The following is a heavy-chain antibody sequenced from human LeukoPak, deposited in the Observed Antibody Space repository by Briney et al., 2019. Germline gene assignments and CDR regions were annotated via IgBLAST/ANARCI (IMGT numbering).Heavy chain of an antibody. V-gene: IGHV4-39*01. Sequence: SETLSPTCTVSGASISSSNIYWGWIRQPPGKGLEWIGTIYYSGSTYYNPSLKSRVTIAVDTSKNQFSLKLSSVTAADTAVYYCARYVVTPYYFDYWGQGTLVTVSS. CDR3: ARYVVTPYYFDY. D-gene: IGHD2-15*01. CDR2: IYYSGST. J-gene: IGHJ4*02. CDR1: GASISSSNIY.